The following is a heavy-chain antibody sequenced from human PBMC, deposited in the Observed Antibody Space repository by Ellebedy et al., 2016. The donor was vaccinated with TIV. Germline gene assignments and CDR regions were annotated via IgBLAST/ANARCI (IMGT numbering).Heavy chain of an antibody. V-gene: IGHV3-30*04. D-gene: IGHD6-19*01. J-gene: IGHJ3*02. CDR1: GFTLSTYA. CDR2: ISFDGNNK. CDR3: TKRGVGWAAFDI. Sequence: GESLKISCAASGFTLSTYAIHWVRQAPGKGLEWVAVISFDGNNKYYADSVKGRFTMSRDTSKNTLFLQMNSLRAEDTAVYYCTKRGVGWAAFDIWGPGTMVTVSS.